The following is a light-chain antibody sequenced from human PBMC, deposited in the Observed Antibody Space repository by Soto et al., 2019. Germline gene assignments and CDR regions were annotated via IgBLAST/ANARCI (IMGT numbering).Light chain of an antibody. Sequence: QSVLTQPASVSGSPGQSITISCTGTSSAVGSYNLVSWYQQHPGKAPKLMIYEGSKRPSGVSNRFSGSKSGNTASLTISALHAADEADYYCCSYAGSSTYVFGTGTKVT. CDR1: SSAVGSYNL. CDR2: EGS. CDR3: CSYAGSSTYV. V-gene: IGLV2-23*01. J-gene: IGLJ1*01.